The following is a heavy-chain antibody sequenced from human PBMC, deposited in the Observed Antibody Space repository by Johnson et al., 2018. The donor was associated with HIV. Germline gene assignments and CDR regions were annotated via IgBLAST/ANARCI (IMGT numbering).Heavy chain of an antibody. V-gene: IGHV3-30*19. CDR3: ARVRETKGPYDAFDI. CDR2: ISYDGSNK. CDR1: GFTFSTYD. D-gene: IGHD1-1*01. Sequence: VQLVESGGGVVQPGRSLRLSCAASGFTFSTYDMHWVRQAPGKGLEWVAIISYDGSNKYYADSVKGRFTISRDNSKNTLYLQMGSLRAEDMAVYYCARVRETKGPYDAFDIWGQGTMVTVSS. J-gene: IGHJ3*02.